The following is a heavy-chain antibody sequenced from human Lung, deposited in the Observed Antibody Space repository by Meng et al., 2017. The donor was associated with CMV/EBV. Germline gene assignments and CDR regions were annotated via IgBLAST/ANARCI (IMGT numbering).Heavy chain of an antibody. V-gene: IGHV3-30-3*01. D-gene: IGHD2-2*01. J-gene: IGHJ6*02. CDR2: ISYDGSNK. Sequence: SXAASGFTFSSYAMHWVRQAPGKGLEWVAVISYDGSNKYYADSVKGRFTISRDNSKNTLYLQMNSLRAEDTAVYYCARVNIVVVPAAPLDVWGQGXTVTVSS. CDR1: GFTFSSYA. CDR3: ARVNIVVVPAAPLDV.